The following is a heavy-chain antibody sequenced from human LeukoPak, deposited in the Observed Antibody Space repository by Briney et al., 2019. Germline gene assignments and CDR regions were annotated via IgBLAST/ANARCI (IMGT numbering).Heavy chain of an antibody. D-gene: IGHD3-9*01. V-gene: IGHV1-69*13. CDR2: IIPIFSTA. Sequence: SVKVSCKASGGTFSSYAISWVRQAPGQGLEWMGGIIPIFSTANYAQKFQGRVTITADESTSTAYMELSSLRSEDTAVYYCAREWDYDILTGYYSDPLYYYYYGMDVWGQGTTVTVSS. CDR3: AREWDYDILTGYYSDPLYYYYYGMDV. J-gene: IGHJ6*02. CDR1: GGTFSSYA.